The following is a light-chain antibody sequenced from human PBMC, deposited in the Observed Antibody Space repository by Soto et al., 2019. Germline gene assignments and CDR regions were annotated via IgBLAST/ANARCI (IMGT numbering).Light chain of an antibody. CDR2: DVN. J-gene: IGLJ1*01. CDR1: SSDVGAYNY. V-gene: IGLV2-14*03. CDR3: CSYTTSSTYV. Sequence: QSVLTQPASVSGSPGQSIAIPCTGTSSDVGAYNYVSWYQQHPGKAPKLMIYDVNNRPSGVSNRFSGSESGNTASLTISGLQAEDEADYYCCSYTTSSTYVFGTGTKVTVL.